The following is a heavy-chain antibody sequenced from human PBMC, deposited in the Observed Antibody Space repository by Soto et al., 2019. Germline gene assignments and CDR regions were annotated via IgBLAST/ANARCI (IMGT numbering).Heavy chain of an antibody. J-gene: IGHJ4*02. D-gene: IGHD3-9*01. V-gene: IGHV1-18*01. Sequence: QVPLVQSGAEVKKPGASVKVSCKASGYTFTSYGISWVRQAPGQGLEWMGWISAYNGNTNYAQKLQGRVTMTTDTSASTAYMELRSLRSDDTAVYYCARVRHYDILTGYYAPPDYWGQGTLVTVSS. CDR1: GYTFTSYG. CDR2: ISAYNGNT. CDR3: ARVRHYDILTGYYAPPDY.